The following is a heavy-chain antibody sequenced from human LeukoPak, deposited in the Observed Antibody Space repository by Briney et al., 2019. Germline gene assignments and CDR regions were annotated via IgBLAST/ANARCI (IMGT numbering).Heavy chain of an antibody. V-gene: IGHV3-21*01. CDR1: GFTFSSYS. CDR2: ISSSSSYI. J-gene: IGHJ4*02. CDR3: ARERSSSRGGFDY. D-gene: IGHD6-6*01. Sequence: GGSLRLSCAASGFTFSSYSMNWVRQAPGKGLEWVSSISSSSSYIYYADSVKGRFTISRDNAKNSLYLQMNSLRAEDTAVYYCARERSSSRGGFDYWGQGTLVTVSS.